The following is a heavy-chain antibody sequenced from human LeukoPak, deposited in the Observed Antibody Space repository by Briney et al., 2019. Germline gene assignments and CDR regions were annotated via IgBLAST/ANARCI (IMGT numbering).Heavy chain of an antibody. CDR1: GYTFTGYY. J-gene: IGHJ4*02. V-gene: IGHV1-2*02. D-gene: IGHD5/OR15-5a*01. CDR2: INPNSGGT. Sequence: GASVKVSCKASGYTFTGYYMHWVRQAPGQGLEWMGWINPNSGGTNYAQKLQGRVTMTIDTSTSTAYMELRSLRSDDTAVYYCARDGPSTTDFDYWGQGTLVTVSS. CDR3: ARDGPSTTDFDY.